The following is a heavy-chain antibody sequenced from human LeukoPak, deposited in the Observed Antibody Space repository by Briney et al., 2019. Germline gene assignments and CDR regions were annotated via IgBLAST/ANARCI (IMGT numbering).Heavy chain of an antibody. D-gene: IGHD3-10*01. Sequence: SETLSLTCTVSGGSISSYYWSWIRQPPGKGLEWIGHIYYSGSTNYNPSLKSRVAISVDTSKNQFSLKLSSVTAADTAVYYCARSLYYYGSDSFDIWGQGTMVTVSS. CDR1: GGSISSYY. CDR3: ARSLYYYGSDSFDI. CDR2: IYYSGST. J-gene: IGHJ3*02. V-gene: IGHV4-59*01.